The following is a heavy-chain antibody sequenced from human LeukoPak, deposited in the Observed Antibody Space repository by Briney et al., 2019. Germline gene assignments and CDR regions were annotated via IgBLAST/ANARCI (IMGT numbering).Heavy chain of an antibody. CDR2: MNPNSGNT. CDR3: ARDPSPPWVHWVYFDY. V-gene: IGHV1-8*02. D-gene: IGHD7-27*01. Sequence: GASVKVSCKASGYTFTSYDINWVRQATGQGLEWMGWMNPNSGNTGYAQKFQGRVTMTRHTSTSTVYMELSSLRSEDTAVYYCARDPSPPWVHWVYFDYWGQGTLVTVSS. CDR1: GYTFTSYD. J-gene: IGHJ4*02.